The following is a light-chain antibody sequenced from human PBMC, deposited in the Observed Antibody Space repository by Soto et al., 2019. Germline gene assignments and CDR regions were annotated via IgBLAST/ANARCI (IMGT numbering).Light chain of an antibody. CDR1: SGHSSYA. V-gene: IGLV4-69*01. CDR2: LNSDGSH. CDR3: QTWGTGILVV. Sequence: QSVLTQSPSASASLGASVKLTCTLSSGHSSYAIAWHQQQPEKGPQYLMKLNSDGSHSKGDGIPDRFSGSSSGAERYLTISSLQSEDEADYYCQTWGTGILVVFGGGTKVTVL. J-gene: IGLJ2*01.